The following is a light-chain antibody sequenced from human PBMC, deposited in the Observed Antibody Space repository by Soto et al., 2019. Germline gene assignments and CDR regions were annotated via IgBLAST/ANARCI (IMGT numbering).Light chain of an antibody. Sequence: QSALTQPPSASGSPGQSVTISCTGTSSDVGGYNYVSWYQHHPGKAPKLIIHEVTSRPSGGSTRFSGSKSGNTASLSISGLRAEDEADYYCSSYTSRSTWLFGGGTKLTVL. V-gene: IGLV2-14*01. CDR2: EVT. J-gene: IGLJ3*02. CDR3: SSYTSRSTWL. CDR1: SSDVGGYNY.